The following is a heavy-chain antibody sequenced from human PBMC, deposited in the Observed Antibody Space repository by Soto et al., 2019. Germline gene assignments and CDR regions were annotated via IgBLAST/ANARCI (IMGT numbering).Heavy chain of an antibody. D-gene: IGHD6-6*01. Sequence: GSLILSCSAAGFPSSSHSVSCVRPAPGKGLEWVSAISCSGGSTYYADSVKGRFTISRDNSKNTLYLQMNSLRAEDTAVYYCAKLLRSSRWFDPWGQGTLVSVSP. CDR2: ISCSGGST. J-gene: IGHJ5*02. CDR1: GFPSSSHS. CDR3: AKLLRSSRWFDP. V-gene: IGHV3-23*01.